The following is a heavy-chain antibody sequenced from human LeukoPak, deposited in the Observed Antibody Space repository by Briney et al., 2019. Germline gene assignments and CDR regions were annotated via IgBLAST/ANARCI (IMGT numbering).Heavy chain of an antibody. CDR3: AKSVVVITFRFDD. CDR1: RFTFSSYA. J-gene: IGHJ4*02. CDR2: ISGSGGTT. D-gene: IGHD2-15*01. V-gene: IGHV3-23*01. Sequence: TGGSLRLSCAASRFTFSSYAMTWVRQPPGKGLEWVAAISGSGGTTYYADFAKGRFSISRDNSENTLYLQMYSLRADDTAVYYCAKSVVVITFRFDDWGQGALVTVSS.